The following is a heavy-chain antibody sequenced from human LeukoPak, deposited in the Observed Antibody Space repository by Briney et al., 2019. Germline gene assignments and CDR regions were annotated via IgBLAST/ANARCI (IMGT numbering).Heavy chain of an antibody. CDR1: GGSISGYN. D-gene: IGHD5-12*01. CDR3: ARGGWLRSFNYYFDC. V-gene: IGHV4-59*01. Sequence: PSETLSLTCSVSGGSISGYNWSWIRQPPGKGLEWIGDIYYSGSTNYNPSLKSRVTISVDTSKNQFSLKLSSVTAADTAVYYCARGGWLRSFNYYFDCWGQGTLVTVSS. J-gene: IGHJ4*02. CDR2: IYYSGST.